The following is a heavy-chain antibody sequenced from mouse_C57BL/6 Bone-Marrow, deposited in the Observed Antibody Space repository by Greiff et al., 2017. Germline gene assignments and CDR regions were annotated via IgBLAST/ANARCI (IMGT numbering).Heavy chain of an antibody. CDR3: ASITTVVEDYAMDY. Sequence: QVQLQQSGAELARPGASVKLSCKASGYTFTSYGISWVKQRTGRGLEWIGEIYPRSGNTYYNEKFKGKATLTADKSSSTAYMELRSLTSEDSAVYFCASITTVVEDYAMDYWGQGTSVTVSS. D-gene: IGHD1-1*01. CDR1: GYTFTSYG. J-gene: IGHJ4*01. CDR2: IYPRSGNT. V-gene: IGHV1-81*01.